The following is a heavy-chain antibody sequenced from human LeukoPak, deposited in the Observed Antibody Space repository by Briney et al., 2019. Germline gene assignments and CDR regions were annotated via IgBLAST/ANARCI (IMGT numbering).Heavy chain of an antibody. CDR2: ISYDGSNK. CDR3: ARRFSSGWDFDY. D-gene: IGHD6-19*01. Sequence: GRSLRLSCAASGFTFSSYAMHWVRQAPGKGLEWVAVISYDGSNKYYADSVKGRFTISRDNSKNTLYLQMNSLRAEDTAVYYCARRFSSGWDFDYWGQGTLVTVSS. CDR1: GFTFSSYA. V-gene: IGHV3-30-3*01. J-gene: IGHJ4*02.